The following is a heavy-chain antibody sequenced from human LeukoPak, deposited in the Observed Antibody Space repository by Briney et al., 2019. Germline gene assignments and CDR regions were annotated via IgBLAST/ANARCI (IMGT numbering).Heavy chain of an antibody. J-gene: IGHJ4*02. CDR2: MNPNSGNT. CDR1: GYTFTSYD. Sequence: ASVKVSCKASGYTFTSYDINWVRRATGQGLEWMGWMNPNSGNTGYAQKFQGRVTITRNTSISTAYMELSSLRSEDTAVYYCARGRWSSSCYDYWGQGTLVTVSS. CDR3: ARGRWSSSCYDY. V-gene: IGHV1-8*03. D-gene: IGHD6-13*01.